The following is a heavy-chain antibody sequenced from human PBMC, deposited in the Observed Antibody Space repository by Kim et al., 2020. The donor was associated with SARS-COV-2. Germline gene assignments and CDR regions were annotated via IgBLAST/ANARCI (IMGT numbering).Heavy chain of an antibody. CDR3: AGSSGWYSWFYP. J-gene: IGHJ5*02. D-gene: IGHD6-19*01. V-gene: IGHV3-33*01. Sequence: KYYADSVKGRFTISRDNAKNTLYLQMTSLRAEDTAVYYCAGSSGWYSWFYPGGQGTLVTVSS. CDR2: K.